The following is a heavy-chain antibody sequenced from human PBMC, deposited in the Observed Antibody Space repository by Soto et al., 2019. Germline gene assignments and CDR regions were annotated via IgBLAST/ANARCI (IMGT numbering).Heavy chain of an antibody. V-gene: IGHV3-74*01. CDR3: ARAMTSVGAAAKGDF. D-gene: IGHD1-26*01. CDR2: INSDGSIK. J-gene: IGHJ4*02. CDR1: GFTFNTHW. Sequence: EVQLVESGGGLILPGGSLRLSCAASGFTFNTHWMHWVRQAPGKGLVWVSRINSDGSIKDYADSVKGRISISRDNPRNTLYLQMNSLSPEDTAVYYCARAMTSVGAAAKGDFWGQGTLVTVSS.